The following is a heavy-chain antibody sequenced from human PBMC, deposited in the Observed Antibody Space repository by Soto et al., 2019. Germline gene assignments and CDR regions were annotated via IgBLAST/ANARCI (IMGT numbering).Heavy chain of an antibody. D-gene: IGHD3-3*01. Sequence: LSLTCTVSGGSFSSYYWSWIRQPAGKGLEWIGRIYTSGSTNYNPSLKSRVTMSVDTSKNQFSLKLSSVTAADTAVYYCARDQGGYDFFYGMDVWGQGTTVTVSS. CDR1: GGSFSSYY. CDR2: IYTSGST. J-gene: IGHJ6*02. CDR3: ARDQGGYDFFYGMDV. V-gene: IGHV4-4*07.